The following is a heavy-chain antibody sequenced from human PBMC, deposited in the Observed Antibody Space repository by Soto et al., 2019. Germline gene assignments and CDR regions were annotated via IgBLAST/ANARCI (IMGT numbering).Heavy chain of an antibody. J-gene: IGHJ4*02. CDR1: GGSLSGYY. D-gene: IGHD5-12*01. CDR3: ARGQEGVVATH. V-gene: IGHV4-34*01. Sequence: QVQLQQWGAGLLKPSETLSLTCVVYGGSLSGYYWSWLRQPPGKGLEWIGEIKDGGLTNYSPSLKSRATISADTPKNQFSLKLHSVTAADRAVYYCARGQEGVVATHWDQGTLVTVSS. CDR2: IKDGGLT.